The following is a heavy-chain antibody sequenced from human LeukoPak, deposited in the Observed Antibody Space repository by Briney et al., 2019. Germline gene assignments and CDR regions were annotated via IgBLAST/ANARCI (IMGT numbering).Heavy chain of an antibody. CDR1: GYSTSSGYY. CDR2: IYHTGST. J-gene: IGHJ4*02. D-gene: IGHD3-16*02. Sequence: SETLSLTCAVSGYSTSSGYYWGWVRQAPGKGLEWIGSIYHTGSTDYNPSLKSRLTISVDMSKNQFSLNLRSVTAADTAVYYCARDKDDYVWGTYRWWGQGMLVTVSS. V-gene: IGHV4-38-2*01. CDR3: ARDKDDYVWGTYRW.